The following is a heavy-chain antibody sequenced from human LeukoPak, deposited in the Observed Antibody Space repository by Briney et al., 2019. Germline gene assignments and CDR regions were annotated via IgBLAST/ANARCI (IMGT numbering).Heavy chain of an antibody. J-gene: IGHJ4*02. V-gene: IGHV3-74*01. D-gene: IGHD6-13*01. CDR1: GFTFSSYE. Sequence: PGGSLRLSCAASGFTFSSYEMNWVRQAPGKGLVWVSRVNSDGSSTSYADPVKGRFTTSRDNAKNTVYLQMNSLRAEDTAVYYCGRGGKVEQLVLARWGQGSLVTVSS. CDR2: VNSDGSST. CDR3: GRGGKVEQLVLAR.